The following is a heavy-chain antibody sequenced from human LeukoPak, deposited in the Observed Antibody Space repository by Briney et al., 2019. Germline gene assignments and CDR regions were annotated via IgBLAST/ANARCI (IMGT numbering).Heavy chain of an antibody. D-gene: IGHD5-18*01. Sequence: GGSLRLSCVASGLEESNVQWMSWVRQAPGKGLEWVANTKVDGSERYYVDSVKGRFTISRDNAKNSVYLQMDSLRAEDTAVYYCVRGLRWIQLWPGDYWGQGTLVTVSS. CDR3: VRGLRWIQLWPGDY. V-gene: IGHV3-7*01. CDR1: GLEESNVQW. CDR2: TKVDGSER. J-gene: IGHJ4*02.